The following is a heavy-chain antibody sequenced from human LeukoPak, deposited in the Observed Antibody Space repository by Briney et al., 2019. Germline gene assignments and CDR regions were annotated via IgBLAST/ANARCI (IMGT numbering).Heavy chain of an antibody. Sequence: GGTLRLSCAASGFTFSSYGMHWVRQAPGKGLEWVAFIRYDGSNKYYADSVKGRFTISRDNAKNTLYLQMNSLRAEDTAVYYCARDLIAVAGHYYYYYMDVWGKGTTVTVSS. CDR1: GFTFSSYG. V-gene: IGHV3-30*02. CDR2: IRYDGSNK. J-gene: IGHJ6*03. CDR3: ARDLIAVAGHYYYYYMDV. D-gene: IGHD6-19*01.